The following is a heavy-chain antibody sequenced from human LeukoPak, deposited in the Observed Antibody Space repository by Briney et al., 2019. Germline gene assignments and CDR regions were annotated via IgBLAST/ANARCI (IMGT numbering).Heavy chain of an antibody. D-gene: IGHD1-14*01. Sequence: GGSLRLSCAVSGFTFSNYAMNRVRQAPGKGLEWVSVISGSGGTTYYADSVKGRFTISRDSSKNTLYLQMNSLRAEDTAVYYCAKVSGGGLYYDGMDVWGQGTTVTVSS. CDR3: AKVSGGGLYYDGMDV. CDR1: GFTFSNYA. V-gene: IGHV3-23*01. CDR2: ISGSGGTT. J-gene: IGHJ6*02.